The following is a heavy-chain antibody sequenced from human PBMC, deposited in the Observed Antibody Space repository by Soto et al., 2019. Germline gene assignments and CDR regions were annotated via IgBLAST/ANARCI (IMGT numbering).Heavy chain of an antibody. D-gene: IGHD3-22*01. CDR1: GGSISSGGYY. J-gene: IGHJ4*02. CDR3: ARVVSNFYDSSGYYKYHFDY. CDR2: INHSGGT. V-gene: IGHV4-39*07. Sequence: SETLSLTCTVSGGSISSGGYYWSWIRQPPGKGLDWIGEINHSGGTNYNPSLKSRVSISVDTSKNQFSLKLSSVTAADTAVYYCARVVSNFYDSSGYYKYHFDYWGQGTLVTVYS.